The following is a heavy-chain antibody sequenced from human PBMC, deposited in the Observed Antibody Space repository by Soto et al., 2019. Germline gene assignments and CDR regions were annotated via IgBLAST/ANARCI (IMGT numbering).Heavy chain of an antibody. CDR3: ARGDWFDP. CDR1: GFTFSSFA. CDR2: ISSSSSYI. Sequence: GGSLRLSCAASGFTFSSFAMSWVRQAPGKGLEWVSSISSSSSYIYYADSVKGRFTISRDNAKNSLYLQMNSLRAEDTAVYYCARGDWFDPWGQGTLVTVSS. V-gene: IGHV3-21*01. J-gene: IGHJ5*02.